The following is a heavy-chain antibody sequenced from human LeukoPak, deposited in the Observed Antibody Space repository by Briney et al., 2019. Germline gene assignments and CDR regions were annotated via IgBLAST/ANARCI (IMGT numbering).Heavy chain of an antibody. Sequence: PGGSLRLSCAASGFTFSSYWMSWVRQAPGKGLEWVANIKQDGSEKYYVDSVKGRFTISRDNAKNSLYLQVNSLRAEDTAVYYCARDGPPIFGVVIRHYYYYGMDVWGQGTTVTVSS. D-gene: IGHD3-3*01. CDR3: ARDGPPIFGVVIRHYYYYGMDV. V-gene: IGHV3-7*01. J-gene: IGHJ6*02. CDR1: GFTFSSYW. CDR2: IKQDGSEK.